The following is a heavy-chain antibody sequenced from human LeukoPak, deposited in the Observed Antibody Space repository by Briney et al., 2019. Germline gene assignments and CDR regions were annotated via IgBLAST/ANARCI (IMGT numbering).Heavy chain of an antibody. CDR3: ARGRNRIAVAGTDYYYYGMDV. J-gene: IGHJ6*02. CDR2: VMPLFGTP. D-gene: IGHD6-19*01. Sequence: GASVKVSCKASGGTFNNYAISWVRQAPGQGPEWMGGVMPLFGTPSYAQKFQGRVTVITDDSTNTAYMEVSSLRSEDTAVYYCARGRNRIAVAGTDYYYYGMDVWGQGTTVTVSS. V-gene: IGHV1-69*05. CDR1: GGTFNNYA.